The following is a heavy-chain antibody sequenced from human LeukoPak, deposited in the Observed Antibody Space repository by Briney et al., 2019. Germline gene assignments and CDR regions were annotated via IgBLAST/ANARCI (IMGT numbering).Heavy chain of an antibody. V-gene: IGHV1-2*02. CDR1: GYTFTGYY. CDR2: INPNSGGT. D-gene: IGHD3-9*01. CDR3: AIERDDTANNWFDP. J-gene: IGHJ5*02. Sequence: GASVKVSCKASGYTFTGYYMHWVRQAPGQGLEWMGWINPNSGGTNYAQKFQGRVTITRDTSISTAYMELSRLRSDDTAVYYCAIERDDTANNWFDPWGQGTLVTVSS.